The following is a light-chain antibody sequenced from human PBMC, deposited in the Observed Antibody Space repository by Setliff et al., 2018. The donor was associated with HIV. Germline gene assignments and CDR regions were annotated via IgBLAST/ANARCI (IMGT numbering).Light chain of an antibody. V-gene: IGLV2-11*01. Sequence: QSVLAQPRSVSGSPGQSVTISCTGTASDIGNYKYVSWYQQQPDKAPKLIIYDVTKRPSGVPDRFSGSKSGNTASLTISGLQSEDEGDYFCCSYAGTYTSLYVFGAGTKVTV. CDR1: ASDIGNYKY. J-gene: IGLJ1*01. CDR2: DVT. CDR3: CSYAGTYTSLYV.